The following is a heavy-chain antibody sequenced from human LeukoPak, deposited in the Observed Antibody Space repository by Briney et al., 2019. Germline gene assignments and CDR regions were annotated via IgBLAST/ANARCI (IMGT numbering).Heavy chain of an antibody. V-gene: IGHV1-18*01. D-gene: IGHD3-3*01. CDR3: ARTPRYDFWSGYSNWFDP. CDR2: ISTYNGNT. Sequence: GASVKVSCKASDYTFTKYGLSWVRQTPGQGLEWMGWISTYNGNTIYAQNLQGRVTMTTDTSTNTAYMELRSLRSDDTAVYYCARTPRYDFWSGYSNWFDPWGQGTLVTVSS. J-gene: IGHJ5*02. CDR1: DYTFTKYG.